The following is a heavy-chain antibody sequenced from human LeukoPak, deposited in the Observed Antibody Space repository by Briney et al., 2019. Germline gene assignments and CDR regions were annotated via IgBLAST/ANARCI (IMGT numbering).Heavy chain of an antibody. J-gene: IGHJ5*01. CDR3: AKIETFDYDTSGRHWLDS. D-gene: IGHD3-16*01. CDR2: IRYDGSNK. CDR1: GFTFSSYG. Sequence: GGSLSLSCAAPGFTFSSYGIPWVRKAPGKGLEWGAFIRYDGSNKYYADSVKGRFTISRDNSKNTLYLQMNRLRAEDTAVYYCAKIETFDYDTSGRHWLDSWGQGTLVTVSS. V-gene: IGHV3-30*02.